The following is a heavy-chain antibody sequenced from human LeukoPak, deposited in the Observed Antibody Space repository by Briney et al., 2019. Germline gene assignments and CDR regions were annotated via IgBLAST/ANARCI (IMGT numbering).Heavy chain of an antibody. Sequence: ASVKVSCKASGYTFTSYGISWVRQAPGQGLEWMGWISAYNGSTNYAQKLQGRVTMTTDTSTSTAYMELRSLRSDDTAVYYCASAVDYYDSSGYDYWGQGTLVTVSS. D-gene: IGHD3-22*01. CDR3: ASAVDYYDSSGYDY. CDR1: GYTFTSYG. J-gene: IGHJ4*02. V-gene: IGHV1-18*01. CDR2: ISAYNGST.